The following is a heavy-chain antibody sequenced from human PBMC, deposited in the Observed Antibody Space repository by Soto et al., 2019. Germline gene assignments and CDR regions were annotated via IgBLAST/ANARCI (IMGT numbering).Heavy chain of an antibody. CDR3: ARGPGRPPLRNYGMDV. CDR1: GFTFSSYA. V-gene: IGHV3-64*04. Sequence: ALSLRLSCTASGFTFSSYAMHWVRPAQGRGLEYVSAISGNGGSTYYAESVKGRFTISRDNSKNTLSLQMNSLRAEDTAVYYSARGPGRPPLRNYGMDVWGQGTTVTVSS. CDR2: ISGNGGST. J-gene: IGHJ6*02.